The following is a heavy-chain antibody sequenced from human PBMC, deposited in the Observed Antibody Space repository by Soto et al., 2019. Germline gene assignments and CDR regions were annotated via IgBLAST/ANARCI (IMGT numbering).Heavy chain of an antibody. CDR3: ARHGGTSGPLKY. CDR1: GGSISSYY. D-gene: IGHD5-12*01. V-gene: IGHV4-59*08. CDR2: IYYSGST. Sequence: TLSLTCTVSGGSISSYYWSWIRQPPGRGLEWIGYIYYSGSTNYNPSLKSRVTISVDTSKNQFSLKLSSVTAADTAVYYCARHGGTSGPLKYWGQGTLVTVSS. J-gene: IGHJ4*02.